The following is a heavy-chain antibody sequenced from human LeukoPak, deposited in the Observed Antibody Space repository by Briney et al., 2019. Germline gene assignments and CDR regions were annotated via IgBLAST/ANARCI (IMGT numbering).Heavy chain of an antibody. CDR2: IKQDGSEK. CDR1: GFTFSSYW. D-gene: IGHD6-13*01. Sequence: GGSLRLSCAASGFTFSSYWMSWVRQAPGKGLEWVANIKQDGSEKYYVDSVKGRFTISRDNAKNSLYLQMNSLRAEDTAVYYCARSYIAAAQWFRSNWFDPWGQGTLVTVSS. V-gene: IGHV3-7*01. CDR3: ARSYIAAAQWFRSNWFDP. J-gene: IGHJ5*02.